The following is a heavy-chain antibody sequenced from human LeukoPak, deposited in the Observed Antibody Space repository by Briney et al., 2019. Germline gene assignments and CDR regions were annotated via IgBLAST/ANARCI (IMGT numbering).Heavy chain of an antibody. CDR3: ARYYDILTGYYRYYYYMDV. D-gene: IGHD3-9*01. V-gene: IGHV1-18*01. CDR2: ISAYNGST. CDR1: GYTFTSYG. J-gene: IGHJ6*03. Sequence: GASVKVSCKASGYTFTSYGISWVRQAPGQGLEWMGWISAYNGSTNYAQKLQGRVTMTTDTSTSTAYMELRSLRSDDTAVYYCARYYDILTGYYRYYYYMDVWGKGTTVTVSS.